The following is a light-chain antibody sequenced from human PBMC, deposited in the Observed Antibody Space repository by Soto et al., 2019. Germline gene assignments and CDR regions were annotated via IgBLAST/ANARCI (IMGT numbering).Light chain of an antibody. Sequence: QSALTQPASVSGSPGQSITISCTGTSSDIGGYKYVSWYQQHPGKAPRLLIYGVSNRPSGVSSRFSGSKSANTASLTISGLQAEDEAHYYCSSYTTSRSDVVFGGGTKLTVL. J-gene: IGLJ2*01. CDR2: GVS. CDR1: SSDIGGYKY. V-gene: IGLV2-14*01. CDR3: SSYTTSRSDVV.